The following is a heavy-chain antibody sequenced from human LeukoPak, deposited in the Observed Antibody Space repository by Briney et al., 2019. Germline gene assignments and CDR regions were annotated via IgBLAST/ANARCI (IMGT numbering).Heavy chain of an antibody. Sequence: GASVKVSCKASGGTFSSYAISWVRQAPGQGLEWMGGIIPIFGTANYAQKLQGRVTMTTDTSTSTAYMELRSLRSDDTAVYYCARDLATVTPAGDFQHWGQGTLVTVSS. D-gene: IGHD4-11*01. CDR1: GGTFSSYA. CDR3: ARDLATVTPAGDFQH. J-gene: IGHJ1*01. CDR2: IIPIFGTA. V-gene: IGHV1-69*05.